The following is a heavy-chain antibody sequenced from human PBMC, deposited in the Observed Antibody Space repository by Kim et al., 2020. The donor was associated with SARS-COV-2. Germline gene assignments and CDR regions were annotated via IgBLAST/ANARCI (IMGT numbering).Heavy chain of an antibody. CDR2: ISWNSGRI. J-gene: IGHJ4*02. Sequence: GGSLRLSCAASGFTFDDYAMHWVRQAPGKGLEWVSGISWNSGRIGYADSVKGRFTISRDNAKNSLYLQMNSLRAEDTALYYCAKDYSSSWRKKGYFDYWGQGTLVTVSS. V-gene: IGHV3-9*01. CDR3: AKDYSSSWRKKGYFDY. D-gene: IGHD6-13*01. CDR1: GFTFDDYA.